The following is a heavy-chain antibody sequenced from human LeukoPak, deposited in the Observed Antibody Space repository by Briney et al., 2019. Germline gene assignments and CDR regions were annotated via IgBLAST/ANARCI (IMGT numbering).Heavy chain of an antibody. CDR1: GFAFSYYT. D-gene: IGHD4-23*01. V-gene: IGHV3-21*01. CDR3: ARDGDYSGNSEVFDF. J-gene: IGHJ4*02. CDR2: ISSSSSYI. Sequence: GGSLRLSCAASGFAFSYYTMCWVSQAPGKGLEWVSSISSSSSYIYDADSVKGRFSISRDNGKNSLCLQMNSLRVEDTAVYYCARDGDYSGNSEVFDFWGQGTLVTVSS.